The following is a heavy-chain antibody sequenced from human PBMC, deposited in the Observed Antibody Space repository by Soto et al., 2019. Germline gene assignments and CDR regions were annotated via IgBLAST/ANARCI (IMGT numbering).Heavy chain of an antibody. CDR2: IYSGGDT. V-gene: IGHV3-53*01. CDR3: TRAGSDPGNFYISNYYAMDV. Sequence: GGSLRLSCAASGFGVSSDYMSWVRQSPGKGLEWVSLIYSGGDTYYADSVKGRFTISRDISSNTIYLHMTSLRADDTAIYYCTRAGSDPGNFYISNYYAMDVWGRGTTVTVSS. CDR1: GFGVSSDY. D-gene: IGHD3-10*01. J-gene: IGHJ6*02.